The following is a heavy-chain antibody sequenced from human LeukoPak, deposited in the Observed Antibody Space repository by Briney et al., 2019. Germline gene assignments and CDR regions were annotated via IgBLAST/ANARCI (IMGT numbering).Heavy chain of an antibody. V-gene: IGHV3-23*01. CDR3: AKGYDFWSGGIDY. J-gene: IGHJ4*02. Sequence: GGSLRLSCAASGFTCSGYAMTWVRQAPGKGLEWVSAISGNSAGTYYADSVKGRFTISRDNSKNTLYLQMNSLRAEDTAVYYCAKGYDFWSGGIDYWGQGTLVTVSS. CDR1: GFTCSGYA. CDR2: ISGNSAGT. D-gene: IGHD3-3*01.